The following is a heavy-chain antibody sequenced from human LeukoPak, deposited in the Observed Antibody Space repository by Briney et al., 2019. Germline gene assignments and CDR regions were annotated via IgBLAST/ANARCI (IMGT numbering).Heavy chain of an antibody. CDR3: AGGARRQQPFDY. J-gene: IGHJ4*02. Sequence: PGGSLRLSCAASEFTVSSNYMNWVRQAPGKGLEWVSVIYSGGSTYYADSVKGRFTISRDNSKNTLYLQMNSLRAEGTAVYYCAGGARRQQPFDYWGQGTLVTVSS. CDR1: EFTVSSNY. V-gene: IGHV3-66*01. D-gene: IGHD6-13*01. CDR2: IYSGGST.